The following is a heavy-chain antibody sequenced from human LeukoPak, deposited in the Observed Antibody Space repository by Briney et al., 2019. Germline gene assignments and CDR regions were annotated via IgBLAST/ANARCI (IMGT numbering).Heavy chain of an antibody. D-gene: IGHD6-13*01. Sequence: GGSLRLSCAASGFTFSTYAMIWVRQAPGKGLEWVSGISGNGSYTGYAHSVKGRFTISRDNSKDTLYLQMNSLRPEDTAVYYCARDWYVYWGQGTLVTVSS. J-gene: IGHJ4*02. CDR3: ARDWYVY. V-gene: IGHV3-23*01. CDR2: ISGNGSYT. CDR1: GFTFSTYA.